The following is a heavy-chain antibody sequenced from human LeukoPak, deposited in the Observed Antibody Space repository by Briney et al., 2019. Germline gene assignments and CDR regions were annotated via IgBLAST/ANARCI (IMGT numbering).Heavy chain of an antibody. D-gene: IGHD5-18*01. CDR1: GGSISSYY. Sequence: PSETLSLTRTVSGGSISSYYWSWIRQPPGKGLEWIGYIYYSGSTNYNPSLKSRVTISVDTSKNQFSLKLSSVTAADTAVYYCARARDTAMVTVFDYWGQGTLVTVSS. CDR2: IYYSGST. J-gene: IGHJ4*02. V-gene: IGHV4-59*01. CDR3: ARARDTAMVTVFDY.